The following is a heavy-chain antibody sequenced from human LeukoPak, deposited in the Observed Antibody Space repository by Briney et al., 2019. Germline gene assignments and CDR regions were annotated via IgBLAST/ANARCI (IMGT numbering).Heavy chain of an antibody. Sequence: PSETLSLTCTVSGGSISSYYWSWIRQPPGKGLEWIGYIYYSGSTNYNPSLKSRVTISVDTSKNQFSLKLSSVTAADTAVYYCARGAATVTTDYYYYYMDVWGKGTTVTVSS. V-gene: IGHV4-59*12. CDR3: ARGAATVTTDYYYYYMDV. D-gene: IGHD4-17*01. CDR1: GGSISSYY. J-gene: IGHJ6*03. CDR2: IYYSGST.